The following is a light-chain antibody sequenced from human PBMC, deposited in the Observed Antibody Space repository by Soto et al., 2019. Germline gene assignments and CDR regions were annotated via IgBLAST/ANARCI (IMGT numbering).Light chain of an antibody. Sequence: IVLTQSPATLSVSPVERATLSGRASQSVSGKLAWYQQKPGQAPRLLIYDASTRATGIPARFSGSGSGTDFTLTISSLEPEDFAVYYCQQRSNWPPTFGQGTKVDIK. V-gene: IGKV3-11*01. J-gene: IGKJ1*01. CDR3: QQRSNWPPT. CDR1: QSVSGK. CDR2: DAS.